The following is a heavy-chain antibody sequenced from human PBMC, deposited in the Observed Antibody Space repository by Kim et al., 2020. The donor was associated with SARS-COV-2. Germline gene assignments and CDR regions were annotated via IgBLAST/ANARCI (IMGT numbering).Heavy chain of an antibody. D-gene: IGHD6-13*01. J-gene: IGHJ4*02. V-gene: IGHV5-10-1*01. CDR2: IDPSDSYT. CDR3: ARAPQQLVPNFDY. Sequence: GESLKISCKGSGYSFTSYWTSWVRQMPGKGLECLGTIDPSDSYTNYSPSFQGHVTISADKSISTAYLQWSSLKASDTAMYYCARAPQQLVPNFDYWGQGTLVTVSS. CDR1: GYSFTSYW.